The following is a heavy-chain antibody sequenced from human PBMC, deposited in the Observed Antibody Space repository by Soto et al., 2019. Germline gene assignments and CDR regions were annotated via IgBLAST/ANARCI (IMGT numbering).Heavy chain of an antibody. CDR2: ISYDGSNK. Sequence: GGSLRLSCTASGFTFGDYAMSWFRQAPGKGLEWVAVISYDGSNKYYADSVKGRFTISRDNSKNTLYLQMNSLRAEDTAVYYCAKVDYGDYEDYYYGMDVWGQGTTVTVSS. CDR1: GFTFGDYA. V-gene: IGHV3-30*04. J-gene: IGHJ6*02. D-gene: IGHD4-17*01. CDR3: AKVDYGDYEDYYYGMDV.